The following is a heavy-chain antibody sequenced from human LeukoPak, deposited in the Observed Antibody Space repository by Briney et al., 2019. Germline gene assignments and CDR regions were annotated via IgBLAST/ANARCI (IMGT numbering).Heavy chain of an antibody. Sequence: PSETLSLTCSVSGGSISSHYWSWIRQPPGKGLEWIGYTYYTGSTNHNPSLESRVTISVDTSKNHFSLKFSSVTATDTAVYFCARSARHYDSSGFYHFDYWGQGILVTVSS. J-gene: IGHJ4*02. CDR3: ARSARHYDSSGFYHFDY. V-gene: IGHV4-59*08. CDR1: GGSISSHY. D-gene: IGHD3-22*01. CDR2: TYYTGST.